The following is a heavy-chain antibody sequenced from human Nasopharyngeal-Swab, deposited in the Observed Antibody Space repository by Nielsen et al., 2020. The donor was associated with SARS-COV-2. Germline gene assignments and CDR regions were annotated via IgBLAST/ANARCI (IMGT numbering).Heavy chain of an antibody. CDR3: AREKLDFWSGYLDY. Sequence: VRQAPGKGLEWVSYISSSTIYYADSVKGRFTISRDNAKNSLYLQMNSLRAEDTAVYYCAREKLDFWSGYLDYWGQGTLVTVSS. D-gene: IGHD3-3*01. CDR2: ISSSTI. J-gene: IGHJ4*02. V-gene: IGHV3-48*04.